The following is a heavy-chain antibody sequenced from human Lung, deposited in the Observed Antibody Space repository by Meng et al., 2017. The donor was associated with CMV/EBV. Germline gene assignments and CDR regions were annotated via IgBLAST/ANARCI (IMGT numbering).Heavy chain of an antibody. J-gene: IGHJ4*02. CDR3: TGDSQLHPNLDY. V-gene: IGHV3-66*01. D-gene: IGHD3-10*01. CDR2: IYRGDNT. CDR1: GFSVNDKY. Sequence: EVELVGLGGGFVQPGGSLRLSCATSGFSVNDKYMSWVRQPPGKGLEWVSIIYRGDNTYYADSVKGRFTVSRDNSKNTMYLQMNSLRVEDTAVYYCTGDSQLHPNLDYWGQGTLVTVSS.